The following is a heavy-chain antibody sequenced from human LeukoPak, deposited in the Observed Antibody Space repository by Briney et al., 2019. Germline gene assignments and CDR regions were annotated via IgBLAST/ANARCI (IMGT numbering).Heavy chain of an antibody. J-gene: IGHJ4*02. V-gene: IGHV3-43*01. D-gene: IGHD3-22*01. CDR3: AKDAVPADYYDSSDAGGYFDY. Sequence: GGSLRLSCAASGFTFDDYTMHWVRQAPGKVLEWVSLIIWDGGSTYYADSVKGRFTISRDNSKNSLYLQMNSLRTEDTALYYCAKDAVPADYYDSSDAGGYFDYWGQGTLVTVSS. CDR1: GFTFDDYT. CDR2: IIWDGGST.